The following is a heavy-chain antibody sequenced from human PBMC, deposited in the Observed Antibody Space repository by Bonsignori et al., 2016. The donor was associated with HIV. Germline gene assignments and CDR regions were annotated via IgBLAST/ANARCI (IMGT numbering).Heavy chain of an antibody. CDR2: ISSGSGYI. CDR3: ARHLYTYCSGGSCYFDY. J-gene: IGHJ4*02. Sequence: GESLKISCAASGFTFSAYSMNWVRQAPGKGLEWVSSISSGSGYIYYADSVKGRFTISRDNAKNSLYLQMNSLRAEDTAVYYCARHLYTYCSGGSCYFDYWGQGTLVTVSS. CDR1: GFTFSAYS. D-gene: IGHD2-15*01. V-gene: IGHV3-21*01.